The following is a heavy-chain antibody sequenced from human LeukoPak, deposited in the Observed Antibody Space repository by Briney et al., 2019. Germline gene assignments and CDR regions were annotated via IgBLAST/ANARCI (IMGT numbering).Heavy chain of an antibody. J-gene: IGHJ4*02. Sequence: PSETLSLTCAVYGGSFSGYYWSWIRQPPGKGLEWIGEINHSGSTNYNPSLKSRVTISVDTSKNQFSLKLSSVTAADTALYYCARGVGDYFDSSAYYEEPQFFDFWGQGTLVTVSS. CDR2: INHSGST. CDR1: GGSFSGYY. D-gene: IGHD3-22*01. CDR3: ARGVGDYFDSSAYYEEPQFFDF. V-gene: IGHV4-34*01.